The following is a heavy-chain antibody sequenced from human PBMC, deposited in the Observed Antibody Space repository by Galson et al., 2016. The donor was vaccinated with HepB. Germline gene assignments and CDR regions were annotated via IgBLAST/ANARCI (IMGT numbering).Heavy chain of an antibody. Sequence: SLRLSCAASGFTFSDHYMSWIRQAPGKGLEWISYISGSGRTIYSADSVKGRFTISRDNSKNTLYLQMNSLRAEDTAIYYCAKPHAGYTSGHGGAFDIWGQGTMVTVSS. J-gene: IGHJ3*02. D-gene: IGHD6-19*01. CDR1: GFTFSDHY. CDR2: ISGSGRTI. CDR3: AKPHAGYTSGHGGAFDI. V-gene: IGHV3-11*01.